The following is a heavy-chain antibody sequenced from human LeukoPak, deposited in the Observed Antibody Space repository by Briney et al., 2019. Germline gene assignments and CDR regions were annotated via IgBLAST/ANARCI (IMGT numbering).Heavy chain of an antibody. CDR2: ISWNSGSI. CDR3: AKDPRSGSYYGSGWFDP. D-gene: IGHD3-10*01. CDR1: GFTFDDYA. Sequence: GRSLRLSCAASGFTFDDYAMHWVRQAPGKGLEWVSGISWNSGSIGYADSVKGRFTISRDNTKNSLYLQMNSLRAEDTALYYCAKDPRSGSYYGSGWFDPWGQGTLVTVSS. J-gene: IGHJ5*02. V-gene: IGHV3-9*01.